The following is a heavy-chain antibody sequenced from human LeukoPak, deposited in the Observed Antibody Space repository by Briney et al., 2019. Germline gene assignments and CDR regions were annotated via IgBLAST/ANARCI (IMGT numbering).Heavy chain of an antibody. Sequence: PGGSLRLSCAASGFTFDDYAMHWVRQDPGKGLEWVSGISWNSGMIGYADSVKGRFTISRDNAKNSLYLQMNSLRVEDTALYYCARGPSLITFDQWGQGTLVTVSS. CDR1: GFTFDDYA. CDR3: ARGPSLITFDQ. J-gene: IGHJ4*02. CDR2: ISWNSGMI. D-gene: IGHD5-24*01. V-gene: IGHV3-9*01.